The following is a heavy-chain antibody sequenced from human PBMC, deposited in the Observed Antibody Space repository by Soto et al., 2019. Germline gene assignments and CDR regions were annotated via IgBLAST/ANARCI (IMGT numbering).Heavy chain of an antibody. CDR1: GGSISSSSYY. CDR2: IYYSGST. V-gene: IGHV4-39*01. D-gene: IGHD2-15*01. J-gene: IGHJ6*02. CDR3: AKAQYCSGGSCDYYYCYGMDV. Sequence: QLQLQESGPGLVKPSETLSLTCTVSGGSISSSSYYWGWIRQPPGKGLEWIGSIYYSGSTYYNPSLKSRVTISVDTSKNQGSLKLSSVTASDTAVYYCAKAQYCSGGSCDYYYCYGMDVWGQGTTVTVSS.